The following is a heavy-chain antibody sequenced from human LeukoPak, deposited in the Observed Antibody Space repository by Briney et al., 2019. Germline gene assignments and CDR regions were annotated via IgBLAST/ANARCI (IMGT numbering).Heavy chain of an antibody. CDR3: AILGLRVDAFDI. CDR2: ISSSSSYI. J-gene: IGHJ3*02. Sequence: GGSLRLSCAASGFTFSSYSMNWVRQDPGKGLEWVSSISSSSSYIYYADSVKGRFTISRDNAKNSLYLQMNSLRAEDTAVYYCAILGLRVDAFDIWGQGTMVTVSS. D-gene: IGHD1-26*01. V-gene: IGHV3-21*01. CDR1: GFTFSSYS.